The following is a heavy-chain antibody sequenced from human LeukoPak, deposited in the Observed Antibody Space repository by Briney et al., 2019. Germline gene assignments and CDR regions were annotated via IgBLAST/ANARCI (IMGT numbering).Heavy chain of an antibody. D-gene: IGHD6-13*01. CDR2: INHSGST. Sequence: SETLSLTCAVYGGSFSGYYWSWIRQPPGKGLEWIGEINHSGSTNYNPSLKSRVTMSVDTSKNQFSLKLTSVTAADTAVYYCARDVVAAAGTWDYWGQGTLVTVSS. CDR3: ARDVVAAAGTWDY. V-gene: IGHV4-34*01. J-gene: IGHJ4*02. CDR1: GGSFSGYY.